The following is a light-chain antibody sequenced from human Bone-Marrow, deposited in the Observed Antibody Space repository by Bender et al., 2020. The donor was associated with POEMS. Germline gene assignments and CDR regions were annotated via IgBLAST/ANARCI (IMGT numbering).Light chain of an antibody. CDR2: EVS. Sequence: QSALTQPASVSGSPGQSITISCTGTSSDVGTYNLVSWYQQHPGKVPKLMIYEVSRRPSGVSNRFSGSKSDNTASLTISGLQAEDEADYYCCSFARSSWVFGGVTKLTVL. CDR1: SSDVGTYNL. J-gene: IGLJ3*02. V-gene: IGLV2-23*02. CDR3: CSFARSSWV.